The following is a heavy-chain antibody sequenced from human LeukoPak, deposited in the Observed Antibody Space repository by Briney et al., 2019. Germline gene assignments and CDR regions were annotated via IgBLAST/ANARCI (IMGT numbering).Heavy chain of an antibody. CDR2: IHSDGST. Sequence: GGSLRLSCAASGFTFSSYGMHWVRQAPGKGLEWVSVIHSDGSTYYADSVKGRFTISRDNSKNTLYLQMNSLRAEDTAVYYCARDRPYGGKGDFDYWGQGTLVTVSS. J-gene: IGHJ4*02. V-gene: IGHV3-NL1*01. D-gene: IGHD4-23*01. CDR1: GFTFSSYG. CDR3: ARDRPYGGKGDFDY.